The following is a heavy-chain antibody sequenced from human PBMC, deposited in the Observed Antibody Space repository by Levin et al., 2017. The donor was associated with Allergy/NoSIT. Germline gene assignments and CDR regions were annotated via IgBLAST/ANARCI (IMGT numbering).Heavy chain of an antibody. CDR3: VTEGAYYYAH. J-gene: IGHJ4*02. D-gene: IGHD3-10*01. Sequence: GESLKISCSASGFTFSTYGMHWVRQAPGKELEFVSGIGGNGGITDYTDSVKGRFTISRDNSKNMVYLQMSSLRTEDTAVYYCVTEGAYYYAHWGQGILVTVSS. CDR2: IGGNGGIT. CDR1: GFTFSTYG. V-gene: IGHV3-64D*06.